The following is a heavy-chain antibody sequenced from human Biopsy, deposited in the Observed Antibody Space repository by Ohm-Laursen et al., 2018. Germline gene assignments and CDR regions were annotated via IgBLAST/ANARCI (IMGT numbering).Heavy chain of an antibody. Sequence: SLRLSCAASRFTFSDYFMSWIRQAPGKGLEWVSYISSSGITAHYADSVKSRFTVSRDNAKNSLYLQMNSLRAADTAKYYCATELLPPGVGGPWLESWGQGISVTVSS. D-gene: IGHD3-10*01. CDR3: ATELLPPGVGGPWLES. V-gene: IGHV3-11*04. CDR1: RFTFSDYF. CDR2: ISSSGITA. J-gene: IGHJ5*01.